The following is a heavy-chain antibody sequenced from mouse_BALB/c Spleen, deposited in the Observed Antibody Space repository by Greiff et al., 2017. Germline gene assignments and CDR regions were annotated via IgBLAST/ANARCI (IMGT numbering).Heavy chain of an antibody. CDR2: ISDGGSYT. CDR3: ARDLVDY. Sequence: EVQGVESGGGLVKPGGSLKLSCAASGFTFSDYYMYWVRQTPEKRLEWVATISDGGSYTYYPDSVKGRFTISRDNAKNNLYLQMSSLKSEDTAMYYCARDLVDYWGQGTTLTVSS. J-gene: IGHJ2*01. CDR1: GFTFSDYY. V-gene: IGHV5-4*02.